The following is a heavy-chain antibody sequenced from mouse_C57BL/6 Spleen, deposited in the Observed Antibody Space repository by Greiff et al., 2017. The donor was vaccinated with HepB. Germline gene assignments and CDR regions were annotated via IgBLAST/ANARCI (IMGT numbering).Heavy chain of an antibody. CDR2: IDPSDSYT. CDR3: ARCGGNLYRYFDV. V-gene: IGHV1-50*01. Sequence: QVQLQQPGAELVKPGASVKLSCKASGYTFTSYWMQWVKQRPGQGLEWIGEIDPSDSYTNYNQKFKGKATLTVDTSSSTAYMQLSSLTSEDSAVYYCARCGGNLYRYFDVWGTGTTVTVSS. D-gene: IGHD2-1*01. CDR1: GYTFTSYW. J-gene: IGHJ1*03.